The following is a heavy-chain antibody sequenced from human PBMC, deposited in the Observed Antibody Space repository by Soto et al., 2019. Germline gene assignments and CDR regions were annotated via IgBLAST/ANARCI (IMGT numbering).Heavy chain of an antibody. CDR2: IKQDGSEK. D-gene: IGHD5-12*01. Sequence: GGALRLSCAASGFAFSSYWMSWFRQAPGKGLEWVANIKQDGSEKYYVDSVKGRLTISRDNAKNSLYLQMNSLRAEDTAVYYCARDVDGYNDYWGQGTLVTVSS. J-gene: IGHJ4*02. V-gene: IGHV3-7*01. CDR1: GFAFSSYW. CDR3: ARDVDGYNDY.